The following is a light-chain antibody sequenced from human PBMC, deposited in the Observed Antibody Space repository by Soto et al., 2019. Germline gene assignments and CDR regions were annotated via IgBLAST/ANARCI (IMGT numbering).Light chain of an antibody. V-gene: IGKV1-39*01. CDR3: QQGYSTPWT. Sequence: DIQMTQYPSSLSASVGDRVTITCRASQSIISSLHLYQQKPGKAPKLLIYAASNLQSGVPSRFSARGSGTDFTRTLNSLPPEDFATYYCQQGYSTPWTFGQGTKVEIK. J-gene: IGKJ1*01. CDR2: AAS. CDR1: QSIISS.